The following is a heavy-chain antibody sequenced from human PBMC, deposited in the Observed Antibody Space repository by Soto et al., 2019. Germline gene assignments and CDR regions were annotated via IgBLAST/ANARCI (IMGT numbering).Heavy chain of an antibody. J-gene: IGHJ3*02. CDR2: INSDGSST. CDR1: GFTFSSYW. CDR3: ARGGYCSSTSCYANDAFDI. Sequence: GGSLRLSCAASGFTFSSYWMHWVRQAPGKGLVWVSRINSDGSSTSYADSVKGRFTISRDNAKNTLYLQMNSLRAEDTAVYYCARGGYCSSTSCYANDAFDIWGQGTMVTVSS. V-gene: IGHV3-74*01. D-gene: IGHD2-2*01.